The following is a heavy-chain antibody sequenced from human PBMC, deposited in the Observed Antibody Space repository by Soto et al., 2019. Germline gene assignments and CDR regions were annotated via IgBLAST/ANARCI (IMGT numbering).Heavy chain of an antibody. J-gene: IGHJ6*02. Sequence: LRLSCATSGFTFSSYEMNWVRQAPGKGLEWVSYISSSGSTIYYADSVKGRFTISRDNAKNSLYLQMDSLRAEDTAVYYCARDQEAGSFFPYYYGMDVWGQGTTVTVSS. V-gene: IGHV3-48*03. D-gene: IGHD6-13*01. CDR2: ISSSGSTI. CDR3: ARDQEAGSFFPYYYGMDV. CDR1: GFTFSSYE.